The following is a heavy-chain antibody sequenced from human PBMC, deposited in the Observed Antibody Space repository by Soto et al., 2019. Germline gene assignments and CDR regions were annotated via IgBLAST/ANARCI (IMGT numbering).Heavy chain of an antibody. J-gene: IGHJ5*02. CDR2: IYHIGST. CDR1: GAPINSDY. CDR3: ERFTYKSGFNWLDP. Sequence: PSETLSLTCTVSGAPINSDYWSWIRQSPGRGLEWIGYIYHIGSTDYNPSLKSRVTISIDKSKNQFSLNLRSVTAADTSVYFCERFTYKSGFNWLDPWGQGTQVTVAS. V-gene: IGHV4-59*01. D-gene: IGHD5-12*01.